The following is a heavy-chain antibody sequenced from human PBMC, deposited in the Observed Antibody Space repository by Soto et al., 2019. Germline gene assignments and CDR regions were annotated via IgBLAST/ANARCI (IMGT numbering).Heavy chain of an antibody. CDR3: ASEIAGAAFDI. D-gene: IGHD3-10*01. Sequence: SETLALTCTVSGGSISSGGYYWSWIRQHPGKGLEWIGYIYYSGSTYYNPSLKSRVTISVDTSKIQFSLKLSSVTAADTAVYYCASEIAGAAFDIWGQGTMVTVSS. CDR1: GGSISSGGYY. CDR2: IYYSGST. V-gene: IGHV4-31*03. J-gene: IGHJ3*02.